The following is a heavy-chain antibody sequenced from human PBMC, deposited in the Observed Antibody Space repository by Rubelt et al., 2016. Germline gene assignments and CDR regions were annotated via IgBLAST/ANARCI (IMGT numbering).Heavy chain of an antibody. J-gene: IGHJ4*02. D-gene: IGHD6-19*01. CDR2: IYNSGRT. V-gene: IGHV4-38-2*02. Sequence: QVQLQESGPGLVKPSETLSLTCTVSGYSISSGYYWGWIRQPPGKGLEWIGSIYNSGRTDYNPSLKSRVTISVDTSKNQFSLKLSSVTAADTAVYYCARDHSSGWYLEGFFDYWGQGTLVTVSS. CDR1: GYSISSGYY. CDR3: ARDHSSGWYLEGFFDY.